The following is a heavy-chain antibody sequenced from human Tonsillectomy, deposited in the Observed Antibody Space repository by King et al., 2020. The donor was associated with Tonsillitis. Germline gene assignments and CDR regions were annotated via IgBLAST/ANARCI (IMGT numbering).Heavy chain of an antibody. J-gene: IGHJ6*03. CDR3: ARDGTAAAGSIFSFYYMDV. Sequence: VQLVESGGGLVKPGGSLRLSCAASGFTFSDYYMTWIRQAPGKGLEWVSYISSGGSFTNYTDSVKGRFTISRDNAKNSLYLHMNSLKAEDTAVYYCARDGTAAAGSIFSFYYMDVWGKGTTVTVSS. CDR1: GFTFSDYY. D-gene: IGHD6-13*01. CDR2: ISSGGSFT. V-gene: IGHV3-11*05.